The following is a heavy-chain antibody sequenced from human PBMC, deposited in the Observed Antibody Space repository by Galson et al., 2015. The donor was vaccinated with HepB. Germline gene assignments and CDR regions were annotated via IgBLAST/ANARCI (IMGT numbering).Heavy chain of an antibody. CDR3: TRHELDGYNFVLSIDI. V-gene: IGHV4-59*08. J-gene: IGHJ3*02. Sequence: TLSLTCTVSGGSISNYYWSWIRQPPGKGLEWIGYIYHSGSTNYNSSLKSRVSISLDTSKNQFSLNLRSVTAADTAIYYCTRHELDGYNFVLSIDIWGQGTMVTVSA. CDR2: IYHSGST. CDR1: GGSISNYY. D-gene: IGHD5-24*01.